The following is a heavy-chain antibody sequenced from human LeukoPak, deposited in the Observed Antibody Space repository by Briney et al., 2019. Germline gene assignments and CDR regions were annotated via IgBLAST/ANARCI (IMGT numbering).Heavy chain of an antibody. CDR1: GFTFNDFA. CDR2: IAEAGT. V-gene: IGHV3-23*01. CDR3: ARNLGPFDV. J-gene: IGHJ3*01. D-gene: IGHD3-16*01. Sequence: PGGSLRLSCPSSGFTFNDFAMPWLRQAPGKGLEWVSTIAEAGTYYADSVKGRFIISRDNSKNMLYLQLNSLRADDTAMYYCARNLGPFDVRGHGTMVTVSS.